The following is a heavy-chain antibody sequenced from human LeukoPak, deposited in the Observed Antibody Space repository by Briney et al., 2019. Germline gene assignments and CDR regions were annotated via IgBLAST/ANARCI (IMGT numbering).Heavy chain of an antibody. Sequence: ASVKVSCKASGYTFTSYYMHWVRQAPGQGLEWMGIINPSGGSTSYAQKFQGRVTMTRDTSISTAYMELSRLRSDDTAVYYCARAFYGARDAFDIWGQGTMVTVSS. J-gene: IGHJ3*02. CDR2: INPSGGST. D-gene: IGHD4-17*01. V-gene: IGHV1-46*01. CDR3: ARAFYGARDAFDI. CDR1: GYTFTSYY.